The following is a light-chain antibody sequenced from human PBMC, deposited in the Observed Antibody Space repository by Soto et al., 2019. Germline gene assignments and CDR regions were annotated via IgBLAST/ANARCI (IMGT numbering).Light chain of an antibody. Sequence: DIQLTQSPSTLSASVGDRVTIICRASQNINSWVAWYQQKPRKAPKALIYDASSLESGVPSRFSGSGSGTYFTLTNSSLQPDDLATYYCQQYDSYSRRTFGRGTKVQIK. CDR3: QQYDSYSRRT. J-gene: IGKJ1*01. CDR2: DAS. CDR1: QNINSW. V-gene: IGKV1-5*02.